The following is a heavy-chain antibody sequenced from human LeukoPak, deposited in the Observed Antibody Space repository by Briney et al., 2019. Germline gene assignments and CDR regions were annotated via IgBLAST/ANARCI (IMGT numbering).Heavy chain of an antibody. CDR2: VYPGDSDT. D-gene: IGHD6-19*01. CDR1: GYNFATSW. J-gene: IGHJ4*02. Sequence: GEFLKISCKASGYNFATSWIGWVRQMPGKGLEWMGIVYPGDSDTRYTPSFQGQVTISVDKSITTAYLQWSSLKASDTAIYYCARRANSGWLLASYFDCWGQGTLVTVSS. CDR3: ARRANSGWLLASYFDC. V-gene: IGHV5-51*01.